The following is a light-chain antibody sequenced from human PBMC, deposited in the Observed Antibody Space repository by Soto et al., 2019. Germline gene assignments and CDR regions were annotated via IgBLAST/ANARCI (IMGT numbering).Light chain of an antibody. CDR1: QSVSSSN. CDR2: GTS. CDR3: QQYGSSLYT. V-gene: IGKV3-20*01. J-gene: IGKJ2*01. Sequence: EIVLTQSPGTLSLSPGERATLSCRASQSVSSSNLAWYQQKPGQAPRLLIYGTSTRATGIPDRFSGSGSGTDFILTISRLEPEDFAVYYCQQYGSSLYTFGQGPKLEIK.